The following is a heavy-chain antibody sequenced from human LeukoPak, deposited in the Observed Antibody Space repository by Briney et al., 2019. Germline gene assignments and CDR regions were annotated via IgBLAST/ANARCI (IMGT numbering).Heavy chain of an antibody. V-gene: IGHV4-4*07. CDR2: IYTSGST. J-gene: IGHJ4*02. CDR1: GGSNSSYY. D-gene: IGHD3-22*01. Sequence: SETLSLTCTVSGGSNSSYYWSWIRQPAGKGLEWIGRIYTSGSTNYNPSLKSRATMSVDTSKNQFSLKLSSVTAADTAVYYCARQIYDSSGVFDYWGQGTLVTVSS. CDR3: ARQIYDSSGVFDY.